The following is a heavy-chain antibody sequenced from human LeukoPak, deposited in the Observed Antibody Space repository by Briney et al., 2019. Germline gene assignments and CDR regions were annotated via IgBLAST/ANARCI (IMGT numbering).Heavy chain of an antibody. CDR3: ARGIVVVVAANLDYYYYMDV. CDR1: GYTFTSYG. CDR2: MNPNSGNT. V-gene: IGHV1-8*02. D-gene: IGHD2-15*01. J-gene: IGHJ6*03. Sequence: GASVKVSCKASGYTFTSYGISWERQATGQGLEWMGWMNPNSGNTGYAQKFQGRVNMTRNTSISTAYMELSSLRSEDTAVYYCARGIVVVVAANLDYYYYMDVWGKGTTVTVSS.